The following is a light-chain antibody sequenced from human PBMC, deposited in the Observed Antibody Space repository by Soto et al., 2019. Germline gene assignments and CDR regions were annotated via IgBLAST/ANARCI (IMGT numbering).Light chain of an antibody. V-gene: IGKV1-5*01. CDR3: QQYNSYPLT. CDR1: QSISSW. J-gene: IGKJ4*01. CDR2: DAS. Sequence: DIQMTQFPSTLSASVGDRVTITCRASQSISSWSAWYQQKPGKAPKLLIYDASSLESGVPSRFSGSGSGTEFTLTISSLQPDDFATYYCQQYNSYPLTFGGGTKVEI.